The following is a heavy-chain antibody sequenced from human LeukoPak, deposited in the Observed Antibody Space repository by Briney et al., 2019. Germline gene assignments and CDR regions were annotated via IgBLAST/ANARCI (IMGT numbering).Heavy chain of an antibody. J-gene: IGHJ6*03. CDR3: ARGTSCRGGSCYSDGYMDV. CDR1: GYTFTSYD. Sequence: ASVKVSCKASGYTFTSYDFNWVRQATGQGLEWMGWMNPNSGNTGYAQKFQGRVTMTRDTSISTAYMELSSLRSGDTAVYYCARGTSCRGGSCYSDGYMDVWGKGTTVTVFS. V-gene: IGHV1-8*01. D-gene: IGHD2-15*01. CDR2: MNPNSGNT.